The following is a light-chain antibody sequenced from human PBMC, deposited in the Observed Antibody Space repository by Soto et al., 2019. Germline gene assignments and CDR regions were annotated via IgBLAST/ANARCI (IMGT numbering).Light chain of an antibody. CDR3: QQYNNWPPEGT. Sequence: EIVMTQSPATLSVSPGERATLSCRASQSVTNNLAWYQHKPTQAPRLLIYGASTRATGVPARFSGSGSGTEFTRSISSLQSEDFAVYYCQQYNNWPPEGTFGKGTKVEIK. CDR2: GAS. V-gene: IGKV3-15*01. CDR1: QSVTNN. J-gene: IGKJ1*01.